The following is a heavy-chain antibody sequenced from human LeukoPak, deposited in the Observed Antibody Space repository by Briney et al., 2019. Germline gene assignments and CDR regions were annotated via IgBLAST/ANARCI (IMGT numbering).Heavy chain of an antibody. CDR1: GYSFTNYW. CDR3: ARRDGYHDY. D-gene: IGHD5-24*01. Sequence: GESLKISCKGSGYSFTNYWIGWVRQMPGKGLEWMGSIDPGDSDTRYSPSFQGQVTFSAAKSITTAYLQWSSLKASDTAIYYCARRDGYHDYWGQGTLVTVSS. J-gene: IGHJ4*02. CDR2: IDPGDSDT. V-gene: IGHV5-51*01.